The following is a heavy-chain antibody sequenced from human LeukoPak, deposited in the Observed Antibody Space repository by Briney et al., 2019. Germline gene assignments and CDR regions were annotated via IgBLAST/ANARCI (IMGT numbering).Heavy chain of an antibody. CDR1: GFTFSSYS. CDR3: ARVEGSSSWFDY. CDR2: ISSSSSYI. V-gene: IGHV3-21*01. Sequence: PGGSLRLSCTASGFTFSSYSMNWVRQAPGKGLEWVSSISSSSSYIYYADSVKGRFTISRDNAKNSLYLQMNSLRAEDTAVYYCARVEGSSSWFDYWGQGTLVTVSS. J-gene: IGHJ4*02. D-gene: IGHD6-13*01.